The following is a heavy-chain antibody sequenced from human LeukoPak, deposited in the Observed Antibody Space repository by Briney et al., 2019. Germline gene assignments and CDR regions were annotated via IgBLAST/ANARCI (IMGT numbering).Heavy chain of an antibody. V-gene: IGHV2-5*02. Sequence: SGPTLVKPTQTLTLTCTFSGFSLSTSGVGVGWIRQPPGKALEWLALIYWDDDKRYSPSLKSRLTITKDTSKNQVVLTMTNMDPVDTATYYCARLRGYCSGGSCRYDAFDIWGQGTMVTVSS. D-gene: IGHD2-15*01. CDR3: ARLRGYCSGGSCRYDAFDI. CDR2: IYWDDDK. J-gene: IGHJ3*02. CDR1: GFSLSTSGVG.